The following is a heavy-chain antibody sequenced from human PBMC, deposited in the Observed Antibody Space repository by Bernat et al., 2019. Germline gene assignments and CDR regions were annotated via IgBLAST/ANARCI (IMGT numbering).Heavy chain of an antibody. CDR3: ATHNSGYYADSYYDGMDV. V-gene: IGHV4-31*03. CDR1: GGSISSGGYY. Sequence: QVQLQESGPGLVKPSQTLSLTCTVSGGSISSGGYYWSWISQHPGKGLEWIGYIYYSGSTYYNPSLKSRVTISVDTSKNQFSLKLSSVTAADTAVYYCATHNSGYYADSYYDGMDVWGQGTTVTVSS. D-gene: IGHD3-22*01. CDR2: IYYSGST. J-gene: IGHJ6*02.